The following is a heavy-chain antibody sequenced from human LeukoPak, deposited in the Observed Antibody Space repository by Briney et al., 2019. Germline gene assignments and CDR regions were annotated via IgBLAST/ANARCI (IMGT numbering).Heavy chain of an antibody. J-gene: IGHJ6*02. CDR1: GFTFINYA. CDR3: ARSETTEDYYYYYGMDV. Sequence: GGSLRLSCAASGFTFINYAMTWVRQAPGKGLVWVSRINSDGSSTSYADSVKGRFTISRDNAKNTLYPQMNSLRAEDTAVYYCARSETTEDYYYYYGMDVWGQGTTVTVPS. V-gene: IGHV3-74*01. CDR2: INSDGSST. D-gene: IGHD4-17*01.